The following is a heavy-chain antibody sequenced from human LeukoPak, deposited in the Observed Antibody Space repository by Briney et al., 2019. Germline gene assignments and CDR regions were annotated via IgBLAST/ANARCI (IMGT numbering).Heavy chain of an antibody. J-gene: IGHJ4*02. CDR2: ISWNSGSI. Sequence: GGSLRLSCAASGFTFDDYAMHWVRQAPGKGLEWVSGISWNSGSIGYADSVKGRFTISRDNAKNSLYLQMNSLRAEDTALYYCAKDIRHYDSSGSFDYWGQGTLVTVSS. D-gene: IGHD3-22*01. CDR3: AKDIRHYDSSGSFDY. V-gene: IGHV3-9*01. CDR1: GFTFDDYA.